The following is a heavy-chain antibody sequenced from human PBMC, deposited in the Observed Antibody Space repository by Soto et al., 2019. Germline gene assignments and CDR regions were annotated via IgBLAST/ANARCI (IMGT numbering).Heavy chain of an antibody. V-gene: IGHV3-15*01. Sequence: EVQLVESGGGLVKPGGSLRLSCAASGFTFSNAWMSWVRQAPGKGLEWVGRIKSKTDGGTTDYAAPVKGRFTISRDDSTNTLYLHMNSLTTEDTAVYYCTSVVPAALPDSWGQGTLVTVSS. J-gene: IGHJ4*02. CDR1: GFTFSNAW. CDR3: TSVVPAALPDS. CDR2: IKSKTDGGTT. D-gene: IGHD2-2*01.